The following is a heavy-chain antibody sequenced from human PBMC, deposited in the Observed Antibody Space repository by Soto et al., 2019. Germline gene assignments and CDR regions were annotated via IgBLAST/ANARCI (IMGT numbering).Heavy chain of an antibody. Sequence: SETLSLTCTVSGGSISSGGYYWSWIRQHPGKGLEWIGYIYYSGSTYYNPSLKSRVTISVDTSKNQFSLKLSSVTAADTAVYYCASAMLTFGGVIGPTGYYFDYWGQGTLVSVSS. CDR1: GGSISSGGYY. CDR3: ASAMLTFGGVIGPTGYYFDY. D-gene: IGHD3-16*02. V-gene: IGHV4-31*03. CDR2: IYYSGST. J-gene: IGHJ4*02.